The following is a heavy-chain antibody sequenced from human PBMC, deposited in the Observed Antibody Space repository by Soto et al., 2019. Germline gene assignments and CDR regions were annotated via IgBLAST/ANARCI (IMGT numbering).Heavy chain of an antibody. CDR3: ARSAYYYYGMDV. Sequence: SGTLSLTCTVSGGSISSYYWSWIRQPPGKGLEWIGYIYYSGSTNYNPSLKSRVNISVDTSKNQFSLKLSSVTAADTAVYYCARSAYYYYGMDVWGKGTTV. V-gene: IGHV4-59*01. J-gene: IGHJ6*04. CDR2: IYYSGST. CDR1: GGSISSYY.